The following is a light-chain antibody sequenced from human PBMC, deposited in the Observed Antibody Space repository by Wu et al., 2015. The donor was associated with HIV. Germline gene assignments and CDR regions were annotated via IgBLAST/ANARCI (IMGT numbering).Light chain of an antibody. CDR1: QSVSSY. J-gene: IGKJ4*01. V-gene: IGKV3-11*01. Sequence: EIVLTQSPATLSLSPGETATLSCRASQSVSSYLAWYQQKPGQAPRLLIYDASNRATAIPARFSGRGSGTDFTLTISSLEPEDFATYYCQQANSFPLTFGGGTKVEI. CDR3: QQANSFPLT. CDR2: DAS.